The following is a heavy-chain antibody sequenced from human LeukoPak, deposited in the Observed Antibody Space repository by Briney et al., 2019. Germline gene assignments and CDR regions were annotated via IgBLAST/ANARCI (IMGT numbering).Heavy chain of an antibody. CDR1: GYSFTSYW. CDR2: IYPGDSDT. Sequence: GESLKISCKGSGYSFTSYWIGWVRQMPGKGLEWMGIIYPGDSDTRYSPSFQGQVTISADKSISTAYLQWSSLKASDTAMYYCARGGYCSSTSCYNYYYGMDVWGQGTTVTVSS. D-gene: IGHD2-2*02. V-gene: IGHV5-51*01. J-gene: IGHJ6*02. CDR3: ARGGYCSSTSCYNYYYGMDV.